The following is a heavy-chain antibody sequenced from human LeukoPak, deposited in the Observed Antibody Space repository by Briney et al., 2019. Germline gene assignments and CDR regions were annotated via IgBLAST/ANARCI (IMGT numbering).Heavy chain of an antibody. V-gene: IGHV3-33*06. CDR2: IWHDGSNE. CDR3: AKGGYGSGSYFVFGY. D-gene: IGHD3-10*01. J-gene: IGHJ4*02. CDR1: GFTFSTYV. Sequence: PGGSLRLSCAASGFTFSTYVMHWVRQAPGKGLEWVAAIWHDGSNENYVDSVKGRFTISRDNSKNTLYLQMNSLRAEDTAVYYCAKGGYGSGSYFVFGYGAQGTLVTVSS.